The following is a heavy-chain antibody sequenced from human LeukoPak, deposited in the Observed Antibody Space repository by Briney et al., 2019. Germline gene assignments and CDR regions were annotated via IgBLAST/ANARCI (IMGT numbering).Heavy chain of an antibody. D-gene: IGHD3-10*01. Sequence: PSETLSLTCTVSGGSISTYYWTWIRQPPGKGLEWIGYIYYTGSTNFNPSLKSRVTISVDTSKIQSSLKLSSVTAADTAVYYCARLYGSGRLDYWGQGTLVTVSS. CDR2: IYYTGST. V-gene: IGHV4-59*12. J-gene: IGHJ4*02. CDR3: ARLYGSGRLDY. CDR1: GGSISTYY.